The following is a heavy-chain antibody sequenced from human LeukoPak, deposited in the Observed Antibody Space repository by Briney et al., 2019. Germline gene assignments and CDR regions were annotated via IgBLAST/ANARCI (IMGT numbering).Heavy chain of an antibody. J-gene: IGHJ4*02. CDR2: ISYDGSNK. Sequence: PGGSLRLSCAASGFTFSSYAMHWVRQAPGKGLEWVAVISYDGSNKYYADSVKGRFTISRDNSKNTLHLQMNSLRAEDTAVYYCARDEGRNWNDKIDYWGQGTLVTVSS. CDR1: GFTFSSYA. V-gene: IGHV3-30-3*01. CDR3: ARDEGRNWNDKIDY. D-gene: IGHD1-1*01.